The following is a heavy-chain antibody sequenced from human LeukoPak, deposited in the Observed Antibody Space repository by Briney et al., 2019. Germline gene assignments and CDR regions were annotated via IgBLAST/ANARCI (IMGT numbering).Heavy chain of an antibody. CDR2: ISSGGTTT. Sequence: GESLRLSCTASGFTFSDYYMTWIRQAPGKGLEWIAYISSGGTTTSYADSAQGRFTISRDNAQNMLYLQMDSLRDEDTAVYYCARDLGSYISARFESPGPRYDYWGQGALVIVSS. CDR3: ARDLGSYISARFESPGPRYDY. D-gene: IGHD3-10*01. J-gene: IGHJ4*02. CDR1: GFTFSDYY. V-gene: IGHV3-11*04.